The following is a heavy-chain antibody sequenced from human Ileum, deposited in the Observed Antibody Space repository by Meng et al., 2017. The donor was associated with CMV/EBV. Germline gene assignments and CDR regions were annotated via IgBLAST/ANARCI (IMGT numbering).Heavy chain of an antibody. CDR2: INYRGTT. D-gene: IGHD3-22*01. Sequence: QVQLPESGPGLVKPSQTLSLTCTVSGGSISSGDYYWSWIREPPGKGLEWIGYINYRGTTYYNPSLKSRLTILVDTSNNQFSLILSSVTAADTALYYCARAISGHYYVPWGQGTLVTVSS. V-gene: IGHV4-30-4*08. CDR1: GGSISSGDYY. CDR3: ARAISGHYYVP. J-gene: IGHJ1*01.